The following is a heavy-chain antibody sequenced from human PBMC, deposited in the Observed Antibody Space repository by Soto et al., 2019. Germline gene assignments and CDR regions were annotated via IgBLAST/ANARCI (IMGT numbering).Heavy chain of an antibody. CDR3: ARAQTWMQVWFFDH. V-gene: IGHV4-61*01. Sequence: SDTLSLTCTVSGGSVSSCSYYWSWIRQPPGKGLEWIGYIYYSASTNYLPALMSRVTISVDTSKIQFSLKLSSVTAADTAVYYCARAQTWMQVWFFDHWGQGTLVTVSS. CDR2: IYYSAST. D-gene: IGHD5-18*01. CDR1: GGSVSSCSYY. J-gene: IGHJ4*02.